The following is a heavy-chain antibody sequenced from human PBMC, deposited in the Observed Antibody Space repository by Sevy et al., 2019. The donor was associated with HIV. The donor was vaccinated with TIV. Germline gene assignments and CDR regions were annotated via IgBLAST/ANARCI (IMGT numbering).Heavy chain of an antibody. J-gene: IGHJ4*02. CDR1: GGSFSGYY. V-gene: IGHV4-34*01. Sequence: LSLTCAVYGGSFSGYYWSWIRQPPGKGLEWVGEINHSGSTNYNPSLKSRVTISVDTSKNQFSLKLSSVTAADTAVYYCARLNCSGGSCYSVGYYFDYWGQGTLVTVSS. CDR3: ARLNCSGGSCYSVGYYFDY. D-gene: IGHD2-15*01. CDR2: INHSGST.